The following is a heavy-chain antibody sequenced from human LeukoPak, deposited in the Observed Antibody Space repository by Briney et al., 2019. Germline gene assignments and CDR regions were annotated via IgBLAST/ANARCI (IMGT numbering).Heavy chain of an antibody. CDR3: TRGSSGFTYYSAMDV. D-gene: IGHD3-10*01. Sequence: GRSLRLSCAASGFTFSSYSMNWVRQAPGKGLEWVSSISSSSSYIYYADSVKGRFTISRDNAKNSLYLQMNSLRAEDTAVYYCTRGSSGFTYYSAMDVWGQGTTVTVSS. J-gene: IGHJ6*02. CDR2: ISSSSSYI. V-gene: IGHV3-21*01. CDR1: GFTFSSYS.